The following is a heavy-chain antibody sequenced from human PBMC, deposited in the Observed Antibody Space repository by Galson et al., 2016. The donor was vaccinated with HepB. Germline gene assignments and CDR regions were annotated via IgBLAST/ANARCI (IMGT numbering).Heavy chain of an antibody. CDR3: ASYPFGVNAPNWFDP. Sequence: SVKVSCKASGGTFSRNAISWVRQAPGQGLEWMGGVIPIFGTAEYAQKFQGRVTITAVESTSTAYMELSSLRSVDTAVYYCASYPFGVNAPNWFDPWGQGTLVTVSS. CDR1: GGTFSRNA. CDR2: VIPIFGTA. V-gene: IGHV1-69*13. D-gene: IGHD3-10*01. J-gene: IGHJ5*02.